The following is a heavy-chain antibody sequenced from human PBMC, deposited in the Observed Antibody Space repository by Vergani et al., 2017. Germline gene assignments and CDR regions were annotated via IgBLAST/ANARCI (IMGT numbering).Heavy chain of an antibody. CDR2: FDPEDGET. V-gene: IGHV1-24*01. D-gene: IGHD5-12*01. CDR3: ATGASLRLKEIRGVGQDAFDI. CDR1: GYTLTELS. J-gene: IGHJ3*02. Sequence: QVQLVQSGAEVKKPGASVKVSCKVSGYTLTELSMHWVRQAPGKGLEWMGGFDPEDGETIYAQKFQGRVTMTEDTSTDTAYMELSSLRSEDTAVYYCATGASLRLKEIRGVGQDAFDIWGQGTMVTVSS.